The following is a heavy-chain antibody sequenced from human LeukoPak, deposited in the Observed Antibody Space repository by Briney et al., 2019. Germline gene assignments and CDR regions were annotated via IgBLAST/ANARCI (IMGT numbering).Heavy chain of an antibody. CDR2: IDTNTENP. V-gene: IGHV7-4-1*02. Sequence: ASVKVSCKASGYTFTTYGINWVRQAPGQGLEWMGWIDTNTENPTYAQGFTGRFVFSLDTSVSTTYLQINSLKAEDTAVYYCARILIRGVNPLGYWGQGTLVTVSS. D-gene: IGHD3-10*01. J-gene: IGHJ4*02. CDR3: ARILIRGVNPLGY. CDR1: GYTFTTYG.